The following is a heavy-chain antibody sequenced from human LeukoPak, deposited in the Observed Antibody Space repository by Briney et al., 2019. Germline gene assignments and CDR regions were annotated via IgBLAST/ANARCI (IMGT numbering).Heavy chain of an antibody. CDR2: IIPILGIA. J-gene: IGHJ3*02. CDR1: GGTFSSYT. CDR3: ARDSRLAYCGGDCSDAFDI. D-gene: IGHD2-21*01. Sequence: SVKVSXKASGGTFSSYTISWVRQAPGQGLEWMGRIIPILGIANYAQKFQGRVTITADKSTSTAYMELSSLRSEDTAVYYCARDSRLAYCGGDCSDAFDIWGQGTMVTVSS. V-gene: IGHV1-69*04.